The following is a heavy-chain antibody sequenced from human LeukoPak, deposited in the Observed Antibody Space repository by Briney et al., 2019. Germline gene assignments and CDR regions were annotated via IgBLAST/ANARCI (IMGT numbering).Heavy chain of an antibody. D-gene: IGHD5-12*01. Sequence: ETLSLTCAVYGGSFSNYWSWVRQAPGKGLEWVGRIKSKTDGGTTDYAAPVKGRFTISRDDSKNTLYLQMNSLKTEDTAVYYCTTGSGYDYDYWGQGTLVTVSS. CDR2: IKSKTDGGTT. V-gene: IGHV3-15*01. CDR1: GGSFSNYW. J-gene: IGHJ4*02. CDR3: TTGSGYDYDY.